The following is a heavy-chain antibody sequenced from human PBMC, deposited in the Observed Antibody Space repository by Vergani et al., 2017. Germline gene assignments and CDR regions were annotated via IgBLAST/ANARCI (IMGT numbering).Heavy chain of an antibody. V-gene: IGHV3-30*02. CDR2: IRYDGSNK. Sequence: QVQLVESGGGVVQPGGSLRLSCAASGFTFSSYGMHWVRQAPGKGLEWVAFIRYDGSNKYYADSVKGRFTISRDNSKNTLYLQMNSLRAEDTAVYYCASIAAANDYWGQGTLVTVSS. D-gene: IGHD6-13*01. J-gene: IGHJ4*02. CDR3: ASIAAANDY. CDR1: GFTFSSYG.